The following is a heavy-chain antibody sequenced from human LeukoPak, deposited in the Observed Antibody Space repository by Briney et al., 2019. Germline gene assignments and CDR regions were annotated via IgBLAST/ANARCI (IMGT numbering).Heavy chain of an antibody. CDR2: ISYDGSNK. Sequence: PGRSLRLSCAASGFTFSSYGMHWVRQAPGKGLEWVAVISYDGSNKYYADSVKGRFTISRDNSKNTLYLQTNSLRAEDTAVYYCAKLGGGGMTTVTPSDYWGQGTLVTVSS. J-gene: IGHJ4*02. D-gene: IGHD4-17*01. CDR3: AKLGGGGMTTVTPSDY. V-gene: IGHV3-30*18. CDR1: GFTFSSYG.